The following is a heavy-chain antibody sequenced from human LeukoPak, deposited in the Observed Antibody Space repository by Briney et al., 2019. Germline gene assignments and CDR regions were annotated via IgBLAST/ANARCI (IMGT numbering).Heavy chain of an antibody. Sequence: PGGSLRLSCAASGFTFTDFYMSWIRQAPGKGLEWVSYITNSGTTIYYADSVKGRFTISRDNAKNSLYLQMNSLRAEDTAVYYCARGYYYDSSLFDYWGQGTLVTVSS. D-gene: IGHD3-22*01. J-gene: IGHJ4*02. V-gene: IGHV3-11*04. CDR2: ITNSGTTI. CDR1: GFTFTDFY. CDR3: ARGYYYDSSLFDY.